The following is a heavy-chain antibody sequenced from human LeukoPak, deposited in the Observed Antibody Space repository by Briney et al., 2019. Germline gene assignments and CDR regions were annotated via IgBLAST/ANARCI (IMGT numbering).Heavy chain of an antibody. V-gene: IGHV3-30-3*01. D-gene: IGHD5-18*01. J-gene: IGHJ4*02. CDR3: ARDKLWSPAYYFDY. Sequence: GGSLRLSCAASGFTFSSYAMHWVRQAPGKGLEWVAVISYDGSNKYYADSVKGRFTISRDNSKNTLYLQMNSLRAEDTAVYYCARDKLWSPAYYFDYWGQGTLVTVSS. CDR2: ISYDGSNK. CDR1: GFTFSSYA.